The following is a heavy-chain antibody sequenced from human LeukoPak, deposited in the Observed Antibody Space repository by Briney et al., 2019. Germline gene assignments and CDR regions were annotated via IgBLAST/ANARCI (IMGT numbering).Heavy chain of an antibody. V-gene: IGHV4-34*01. Sequence: SETLSLTCAVYGGSFSGYYWSWIRQPPGKGLEWIGEINHSGSTNYNPSLKSRVTISVDTSKNQSSLKLSSVTAADTAVYYCARIDTAMVYPFDYWGQGTLVTVSS. D-gene: IGHD5-18*01. CDR2: INHSGST. CDR1: GGSFSGYY. CDR3: ARIDTAMVYPFDY. J-gene: IGHJ4*02.